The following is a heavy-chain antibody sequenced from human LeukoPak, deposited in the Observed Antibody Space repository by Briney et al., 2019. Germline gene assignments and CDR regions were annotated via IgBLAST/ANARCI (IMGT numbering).Heavy chain of an antibody. V-gene: IGHV3-30*03. CDR2: ISYDGSNK. J-gene: IGHJ4*02. D-gene: IGHD6-19*01. CDR3: ATDSSGWYFDY. CDR1: GFTFSSYG. Sequence: GGSLRLSCAASGFTFSSYGMHWVRQAPGKGLEWVAVISYDGSNKYYADSVKGRFTISRDNSKNTLYLQTNSLRAEDTAVYYCATDSSGWYFDYWGQGTLVTVSS.